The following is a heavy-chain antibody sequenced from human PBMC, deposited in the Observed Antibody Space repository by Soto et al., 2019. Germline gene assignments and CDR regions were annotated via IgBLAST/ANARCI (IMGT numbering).Heavy chain of an antibody. J-gene: IGHJ4*02. CDR1: GFNFDSHA. CDR2: VSPSGAST. Sequence: EVQLLESGGAVVQTGGSLRLSCVGSGFNFDSHAMSWVRQAPGKGLEWVSSVSPSGASTHFPDFLKGRFSSSRDNSKNTVDLELSNLTVEDTAVYYCAKDLPLWSGYSFSENHWGQGTLVTVSS. D-gene: IGHD3-3*01. V-gene: IGHV3-23*01. CDR3: AKDLPLWSGYSFSENH.